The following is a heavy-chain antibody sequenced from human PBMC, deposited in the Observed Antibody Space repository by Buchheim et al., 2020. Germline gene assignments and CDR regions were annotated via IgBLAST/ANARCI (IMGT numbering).Heavy chain of an antibody. V-gene: IGHV1-69*06. CDR3: ARQFDYESRGYYFYF. CDR2: IIPLFGTA. Sequence: QVQLVQSGAEVKKPGSSVRVSCKTSGDTFNNYAISWVRQARGQGPEWVGGIIPLFGTANYAQKFQGRVTITADKSTNTAYMYLRSLRSEDTAVYYCARQFDYESRGYYFYFWGQGTL. D-gene: IGHD3-22*01. CDR1: GDTFNNYA. J-gene: IGHJ4*02.